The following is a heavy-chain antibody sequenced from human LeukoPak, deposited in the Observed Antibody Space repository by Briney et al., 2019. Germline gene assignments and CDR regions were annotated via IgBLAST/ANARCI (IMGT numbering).Heavy chain of an antibody. V-gene: IGHV3-30*09. CDR1: GFTFSSYT. CDR2: ISDDATYT. Sequence: GRSLRLSCAASGFTFSSYTMHWVRQAPGKGLEWVAAISDDATYTYYSASVKGRFAISRDNSKKTLYLQMNNPTTDDTAVYHCARGTAVTALSGFWGQGTLVTVSS. CDR3: ARGTAVTALSGF. J-gene: IGHJ4*02. D-gene: IGHD4-17*01.